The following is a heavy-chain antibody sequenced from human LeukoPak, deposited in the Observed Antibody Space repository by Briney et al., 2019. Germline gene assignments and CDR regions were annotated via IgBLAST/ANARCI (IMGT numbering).Heavy chain of an antibody. CDR1: GFTFSSYW. CDR2: INSDGSTT. CDR3: ARAVTGSFDY. V-gene: IGHV3-74*01. D-gene: IGHD4-11*01. J-gene: IGHJ4*02. Sequence: GGSLILSCAASGFTFSSYWMHWVRQAPGKGLVWVSRINSDGSTTNYADSVKGRLTISRDNAKNTLYLQMNSLRAEDTAVYYCARAVTGSFDYWGQGTLVTVSS.